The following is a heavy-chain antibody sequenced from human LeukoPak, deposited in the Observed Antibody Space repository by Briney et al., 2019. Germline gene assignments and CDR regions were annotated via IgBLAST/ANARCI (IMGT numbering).Heavy chain of an antibody. J-gene: IGHJ4*02. CDR3: AKEGAAPGPDFDY. CDR2: FVPSGST. CDR1: GASIRNYY. Sequence: SETLSLTCAVSGASIRNYYWSWIRPPAGKGLEWIGRFVPSGSTNYNPSLKSRVTMSVDTSKSQFSLKLNSVTAADTAVYYCAKEGAAPGPDFDYWGQGTLVIVSS. V-gene: IGHV4-4*07. D-gene: IGHD6-13*01.